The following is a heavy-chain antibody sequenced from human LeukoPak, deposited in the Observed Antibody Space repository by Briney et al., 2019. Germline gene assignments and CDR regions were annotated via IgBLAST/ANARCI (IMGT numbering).Heavy chain of an antibody. D-gene: IGHD3-22*01. CDR2: IYYSGST. V-gene: IGHV4-39*01. Sequence: SETLSLTCTVSGGSISSSSYYWGWIRQPPGKGLEWIGSIYYSGSTYYNPSLKSRVIIFIDMSKNQFSLKLSSVTAADTAVYYCARPHYYDSSGPFDYWGQGTLVTVSS. CDR3: ARPHYYDSSGPFDY. J-gene: IGHJ4*02. CDR1: GGSISSSSYY.